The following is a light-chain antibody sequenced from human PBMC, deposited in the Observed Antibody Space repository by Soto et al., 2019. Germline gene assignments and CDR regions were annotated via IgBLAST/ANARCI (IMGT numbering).Light chain of an antibody. V-gene: IGLV1-40*01. CDR1: SSNIGAGYD. Sequence: QSVLTQPPSVSGAPGQRVTISCTGSSSNIGAGYDVHWYQQLPGTAPKLLIYGNSNRPSGVPDRFSGSKSGTSASLAITGLHAEDEADYYCQPYDSSLSGSVFGGGTKHTVL. J-gene: IGLJ2*01. CDR2: GNS. CDR3: QPYDSSLSGSV.